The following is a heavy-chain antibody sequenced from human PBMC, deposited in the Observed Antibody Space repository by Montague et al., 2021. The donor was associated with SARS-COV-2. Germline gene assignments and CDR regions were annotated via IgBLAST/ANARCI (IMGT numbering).Heavy chain of an antibody. CDR3: ARVLGGYCSGGSCYRGWSYES. J-gene: IGHJ4*02. V-gene: IGHV4-31*03. D-gene: IGHD2-15*01. Sequence: TLSLTCTVSGGSISSGGYYWSWIRQPPGKGLEWIGYIYYSGSTYYNPSLKSRVTISVDTSKNQFSLKLSSVTAADTAVYYCARVLGGYCSGGSCYRGWSYESWGQGTLVTVSS. CDR2: IYYSGST. CDR1: GGSISSGGYY.